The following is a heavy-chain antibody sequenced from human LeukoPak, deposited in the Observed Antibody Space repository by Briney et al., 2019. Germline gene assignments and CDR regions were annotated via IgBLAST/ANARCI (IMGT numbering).Heavy chain of an antibody. CDR3: ARVRYCSTNRCYDREFDN. J-gene: IGHJ4*02. Sequence: SETLSLTCTVSGGSISNYYWSCIRQPPGKGLEWIGYIYYSGNTNYNPSLKSRVTISVDTSKNQFSLKLNSVTAADTAVYYCARVRYCSTNRCYDREFDNWGQRTLVTVSS. CDR1: GGSISNYY. V-gene: IGHV4-59*01. D-gene: IGHD2-2*01. CDR2: IYYSGNT.